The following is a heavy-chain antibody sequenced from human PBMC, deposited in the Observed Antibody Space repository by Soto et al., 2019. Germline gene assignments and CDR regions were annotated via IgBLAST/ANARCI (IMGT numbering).Heavy chain of an antibody. CDR1: GFTFGDYA. CDR3: TRDPRPYYYYYMDV. CDR2: IRSKAYGGTT. J-gene: IGHJ6*03. Sequence: SLRLSCTASGFTFGDYAMSWFRQAPGKGLEWVGFIRSKAYGGTTEYAASVKGRFTISRDDSKSIAYLQMNSLKTEDTAVYYCTRDPRPYYYYYMDVWGKGTTVTVSS. V-gene: IGHV3-49*03.